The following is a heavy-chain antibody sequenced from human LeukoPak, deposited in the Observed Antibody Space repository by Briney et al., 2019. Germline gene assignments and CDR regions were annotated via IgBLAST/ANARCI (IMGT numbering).Heavy chain of an antibody. V-gene: IGHV3-74*03. J-gene: IGHJ4*02. D-gene: IGHD6-19*01. CDR2: VNPQGTAT. Sequence: PGGSLRLSCAAFGFTFSSYWMHWVRQAPGKGRVWVSRVNPQGTATTYADSVKGRFTISRDNAKDALHLQMDNLRVEDTAVYYCARARWSSTGWFLGYWGQGTLVTVSS. CDR1: GFTFSSYW. CDR3: ARARWSSTGWFLGY.